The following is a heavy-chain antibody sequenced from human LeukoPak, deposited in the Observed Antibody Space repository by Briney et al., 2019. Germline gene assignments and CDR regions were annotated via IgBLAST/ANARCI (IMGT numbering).Heavy chain of an antibody. CDR1: GFTFSIHA. Sequence: GRSLRLSCVASGFTFSIHAMHWVRQAPGKGLEWVAVISYDGSNKYYADSVKGRFTISRDNSKNTLYLQMNSLRAEDTAVYYCAKEMGRYYDIRKAGYFDYWGQGTLVTVSS. J-gene: IGHJ4*02. CDR3: AKEMGRYYDIRKAGYFDY. CDR2: ISYDGSNK. V-gene: IGHV3-30*18. D-gene: IGHD3-9*01.